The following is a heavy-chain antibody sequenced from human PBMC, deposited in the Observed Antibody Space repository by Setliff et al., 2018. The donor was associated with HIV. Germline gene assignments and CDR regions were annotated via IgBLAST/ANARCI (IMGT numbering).Heavy chain of an antibody. Sequence: GGSLRLSCATFGFTFSSYALHWVRQAPGKGLEWVAVISYDGSKKYYADSVKGRFTISRDNSKDTLYLQMNSLRAEDTAVYYCARPRTYCSGGSCYLGPDYWGQGTLVTVSS. CDR1: GFTFSSYA. J-gene: IGHJ4*02. CDR3: ARPRTYCSGGSCYLGPDY. CDR2: ISYDGSKK. V-gene: IGHV3-30-3*01. D-gene: IGHD2-15*01.